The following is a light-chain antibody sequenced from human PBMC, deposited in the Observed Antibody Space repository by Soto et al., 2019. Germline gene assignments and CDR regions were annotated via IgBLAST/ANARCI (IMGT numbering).Light chain of an antibody. CDR3: SSHTSSSTPWV. Sequence: QSALTQPASVSGSPGQSITISCTGTSSDVGGYNYVSWYQQHPGKAPKLMIYEVSNRPSGVSNRFSGSKSGNTASLTISGLQAEDEADYYCSSHTSSSTPWVFGGGTKVTVL. V-gene: IGLV2-14*01. CDR1: SSDVGGYNY. J-gene: IGLJ3*02. CDR2: EVS.